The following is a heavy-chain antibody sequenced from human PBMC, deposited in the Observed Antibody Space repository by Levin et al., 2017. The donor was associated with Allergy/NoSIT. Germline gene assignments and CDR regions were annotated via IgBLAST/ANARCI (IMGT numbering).Heavy chain of an antibody. V-gene: IGHV3-11*01. CDR1: GFTFSDYY. CDR3: ARAVLPAGPYAFDI. J-gene: IGHJ3*02. CDR2: ISSSGSTI. D-gene: IGHD1-14*01. Sequence: GGSLRLSCAASGFTFSDYYMSWIRQAPGKGLEWVSYISSSGSTIYYADSVKGRFTISRDNAKNSLYLQMNSLRAEDTAVYYCARAVLPAGPYAFDIWGQGTMVTVSS.